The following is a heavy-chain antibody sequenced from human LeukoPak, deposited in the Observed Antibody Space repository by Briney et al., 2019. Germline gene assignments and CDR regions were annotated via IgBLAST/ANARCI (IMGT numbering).Heavy chain of an antibody. CDR1: GFTFSSYA. CDR3: ARAPGGFHGDYSPIAH. CDR2: TSDDGSAK. D-gene: IGHD4-17*01. V-gene: IGHV3-30-3*01. J-gene: IGHJ5*02. Sequence: GGSLRLSCAASGFTFSSYAMHWVRQAPGKGLQWLALTSDDGSAKYYADSVKGRFTISRDNSQNTLYLQMSSLRADETAIYYCARAPGGFHGDYSPIAHWGQGTLVTVSS.